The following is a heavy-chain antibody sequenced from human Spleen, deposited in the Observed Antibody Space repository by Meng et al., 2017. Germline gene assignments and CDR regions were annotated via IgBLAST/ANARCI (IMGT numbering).Heavy chain of an antibody. CDR2: IYYSGST. Sequence: QVQLQESGPGLVKPSQTLSLTGTLSGGSISSGDYYWSWIRQPPGKGLEWIAYIYYSGSTYYNPSLKSRVTISVDTSKNQFSLKLSSVTAADTAVYYCASVVPTAKSYYFDYWGQGTLVTVSS. D-gene: IGHD2-2*01. V-gene: IGHV4-30-4*01. CDR3: ASVVPTAKSYYFDY. CDR1: GGSISSGDYY. J-gene: IGHJ4*02.